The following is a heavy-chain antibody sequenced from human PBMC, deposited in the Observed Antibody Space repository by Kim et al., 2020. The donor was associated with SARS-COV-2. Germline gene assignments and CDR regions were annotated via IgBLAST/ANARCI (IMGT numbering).Heavy chain of an antibody. Sequence: GGSLRLSCAASGFTFSSYSMNWVRQAPGKGLEWVSSISSSSSYIYYADSVKGRFTISRDNAKNSLYLQMNSLRAEDTAVYYCARAGGIVVVVAASLNWFDPWGQGTLVTVSS. CDR2: ISSSSSYI. CDR3: ARAGGIVVVVAASLNWFDP. J-gene: IGHJ5*02. V-gene: IGHV3-21*01. CDR1: GFTFSSYS. D-gene: IGHD2-15*01.